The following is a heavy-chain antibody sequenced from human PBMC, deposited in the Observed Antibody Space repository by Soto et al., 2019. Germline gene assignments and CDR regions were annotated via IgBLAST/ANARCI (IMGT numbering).Heavy chain of an antibody. CDR1: GFTFSGSA. J-gene: IGHJ6*02. D-gene: IGHD1-1*01. V-gene: IGHV3-73*02. CDR2: IRSKANSYAT. Sequence: EVQLVESGGGLVQPGGSLKLSCAASGFTFSGSAMHWVRQASGKGLEWFGRIRSKANSYATAYAASVKGRFTISRDDTKNTASLQMNSLKTEDTAVYYCTRPTTGRDCALVNGMDVWGQVTTVTVSS. CDR3: TRPTTGRDCALVNGMDV.